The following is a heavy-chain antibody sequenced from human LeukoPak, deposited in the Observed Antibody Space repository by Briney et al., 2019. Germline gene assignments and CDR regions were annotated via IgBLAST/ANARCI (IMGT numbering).Heavy chain of an antibody. Sequence: PGKGLEWVSRINTDGSSTDYADSVKGRFTISRDNAKNTLYLQMNRLRVEDTAVYYCARLKGCWGQGTLVTVSS. V-gene: IGHV3-74*01. CDR3: ARLKGC. J-gene: IGHJ4*02. CDR2: INTDGSST. D-gene: IGHD6-19*01.